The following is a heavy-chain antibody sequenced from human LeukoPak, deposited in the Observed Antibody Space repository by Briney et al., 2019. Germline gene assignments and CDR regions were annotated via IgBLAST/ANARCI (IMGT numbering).Heavy chain of an antibody. CDR1: GFTFSSYA. V-gene: IGHV3-21*01. CDR2: ISGSSSYI. CDR3: ARGGRSTYFDWSPDY. J-gene: IGHJ4*02. Sequence: GGSLRLSCAASGFTFSSYAMHWVRQAPGKGLEWGSSISGSSSYIFYADSVKGRFNISRDNARNSLFLQMNSLRAEDTAVYYCARGGRSTYFDWSPDYWGQGTLVTVSS. D-gene: IGHD3-9*01.